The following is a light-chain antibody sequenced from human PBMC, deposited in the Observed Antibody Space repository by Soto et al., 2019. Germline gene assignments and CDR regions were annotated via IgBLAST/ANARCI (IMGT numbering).Light chain of an antibody. Sequence: QSALTQPAAVSGSPGQSINISCTGTSSDVGSYNLVSWYQQHPGKAPKLMIYEGSKRPSGVSNRFSGSKSGNTASLTISGLQAEDEAYYYCCSYAGSSTYVFGTGTKLTVL. CDR3: CSYAGSSTYV. J-gene: IGLJ1*01. CDR1: SSDVGSYNL. V-gene: IGLV2-23*01. CDR2: EGS.